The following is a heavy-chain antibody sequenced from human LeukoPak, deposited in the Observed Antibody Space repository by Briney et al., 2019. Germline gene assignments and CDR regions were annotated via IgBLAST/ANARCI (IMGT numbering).Heavy chain of an antibody. J-gene: IGHJ3*02. D-gene: IGHD6-13*01. V-gene: IGHV1-2*02. Sequence: GASVKVSCKASGGTFSSYAISWVRQAPGQGLEWMGWINPNSGGTNYAQKFQGRVTMTRDTSISTAYMELSRLRSDDTAVYYCARVNGSIAAADDAFDIWSQGTMVTVSS. CDR1: GGTFSSYA. CDR3: ARVNGSIAAADDAFDI. CDR2: INPNSGGT.